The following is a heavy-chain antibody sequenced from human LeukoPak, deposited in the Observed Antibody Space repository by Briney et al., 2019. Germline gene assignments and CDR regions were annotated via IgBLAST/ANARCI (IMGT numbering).Heavy chain of an antibody. CDR2: INHSGST. J-gene: IGHJ3*02. CDR1: GGSLSGYY. V-gene: IGHV4-34*01. D-gene: IGHD4-23*01. CDR3: ARGNTVVSRFDAFDI. Sequence: SETLSLTCAVYGGSLSGYYGSWIRQPPGKGLEWIGEINHSGSTNYNPSLKSRVTISVDTSKNQFPLKLSSVTAADTAVYYCARGNTVVSRFDAFDIWGQGTMVTVSS.